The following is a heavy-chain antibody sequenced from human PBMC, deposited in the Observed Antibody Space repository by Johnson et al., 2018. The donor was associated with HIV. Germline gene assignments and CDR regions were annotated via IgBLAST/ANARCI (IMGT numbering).Heavy chain of an antibody. V-gene: IGHV3-23*04. CDR3: ARFSSSWYWRGRAGAFDI. CDR2: ISGNGVST. Sequence: VQLVESGGGLVKPGGSLRLSCAASGFTFSDYYMSWVRQAPGQGLAWVSAISGNGVSTYYADSVRGRFTISRDNSKNTLYLQMNSLRAEDTAVYYCARFSSSWYWRGRAGAFDIWGQGTMVTVSS. D-gene: IGHD6-13*01. CDR1: GFTFSDYY. J-gene: IGHJ3*02.